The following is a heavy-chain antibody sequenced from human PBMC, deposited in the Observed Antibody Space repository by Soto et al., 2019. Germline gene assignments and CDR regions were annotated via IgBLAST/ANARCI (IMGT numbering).Heavy chain of an antibody. D-gene: IGHD3-16*01. CDR1: HFSFSTFW. CDR3: TRVSRVHGVDY. V-gene: IGHV3-7*03. J-gene: IGHJ4*02. CDR2: INPDGSAK. Sequence: VDLVASGGGFVQPGGSLRLSCAASHFSFSTFWMNWIRQAPGKGLEWVANINPDGSAKYYVDSLKGRFTISRDNAKHSLDLQMNRLRAEDTAVDFCTRVSRVHGVDYWGQGALVTVPS.